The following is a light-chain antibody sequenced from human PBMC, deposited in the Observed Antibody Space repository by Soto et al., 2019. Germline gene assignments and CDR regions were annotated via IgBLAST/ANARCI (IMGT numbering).Light chain of an antibody. CDR3: SSYTSSSTL. V-gene: IGLV2-14*01. CDR1: SSDVGRYNY. Sequence: QSALTQPASVSGSPGQSITISCTGTSSDVGRYNYVSWYQQHPGKAPKLLIYEVNNRPSGASNRFSVSKSGNTASLTISGLQAEDEADYYCSSYTSSSTLFGGGTKVTVL. J-gene: IGLJ2*01. CDR2: EVN.